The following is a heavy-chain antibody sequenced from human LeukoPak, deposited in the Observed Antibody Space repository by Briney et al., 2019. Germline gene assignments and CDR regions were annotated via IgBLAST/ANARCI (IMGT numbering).Heavy chain of an antibody. CDR2: IYYSGST. D-gene: IGHD3-22*01. J-gene: IGHJ3*02. CDR1: GGSISSSSYY. Sequence: PSETLSLTCTVSGGSISSSSYYWGWIRQPPGKGLEWIGSIYYSGSTYYNPSLKSRVTISVDTSKNQFSLKLSSVTAADTAVYYCARGPDGVTMIDSDAFDIWGQGTMVTVSS. CDR3: ARGPDGVTMIDSDAFDI. V-gene: IGHV4-39*07.